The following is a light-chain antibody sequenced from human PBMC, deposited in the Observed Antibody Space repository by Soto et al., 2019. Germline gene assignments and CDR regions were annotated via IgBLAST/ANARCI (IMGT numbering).Light chain of an antibody. CDR1: QSFTSSW. CDR3: QQCGRSSNT. CDR2: GAS. V-gene: IGKV3-20*01. Sequence: EFVLTQSPGTLSLSPGERATLSCRASQSFTSSWLAWFQRKPGQAPRLLICGASSRATGIPDTFSGSGSGTDFSLNISRLEPEDFAVSYCQQCGRSSNTFGGGTKVDIK. J-gene: IGKJ4*01.